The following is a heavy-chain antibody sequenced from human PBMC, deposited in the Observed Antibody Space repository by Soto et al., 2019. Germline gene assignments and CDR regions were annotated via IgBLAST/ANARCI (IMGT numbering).Heavy chain of an antibody. CDR2: IKQDGSAK. CDR1: GFTFSSDW. CDR3: ARVRIFQ. J-gene: IGHJ4*02. V-gene: IGHV3-7*03. Sequence: EVQLVESGGGLVQPGGSLRLSCAASGFTFSSDWMSWVRQAPGKGLEWVANIKQDGSAKYYVDSVKGRLTISRDNAKNSLYLQRNSLRAEDTAVYYCARVRIFQGGQGTLVTVSS. D-gene: IGHD2-15*01.